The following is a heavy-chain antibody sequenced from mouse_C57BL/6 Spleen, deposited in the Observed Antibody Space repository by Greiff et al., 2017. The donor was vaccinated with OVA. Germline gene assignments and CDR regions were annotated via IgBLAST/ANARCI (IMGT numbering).Heavy chain of an antibody. J-gene: IGHJ3*01. D-gene: IGHD2-3*01. V-gene: IGHV1-42*01. CDR2: INPSTGGT. CDR1: GYSFTGYY. CDR3: ARGGFYDGYFAWFAY. Sequence: SGPELVKPGASVKISCKASGYSFTGYYMNWVKQSPEKSLEWIGEINPSTGGTTYNQKFKAKATLTVDKSSSTAYMQLKSLTSEDSAVYYCARGGFYDGYFAWFAYWGQGTLVTVSA.